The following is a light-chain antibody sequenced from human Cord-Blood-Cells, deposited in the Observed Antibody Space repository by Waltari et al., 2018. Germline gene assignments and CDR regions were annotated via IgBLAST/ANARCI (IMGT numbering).Light chain of an antibody. J-gene: IGKJ2*03. CDR3: QQSYSTPYS. V-gene: IGKV1-39*01. CDR2: AAS. Sequence: DNQMTQSPSSLSASVGDRVTITCRTSQSISSYLNWYQQKPGKAPKLLIYAASSLQSGVPSRFSGSGSGKDFTLTISSLQPEDFATYYCQQSYSTPYSFGQGTKLEIK. CDR1: QSISSY.